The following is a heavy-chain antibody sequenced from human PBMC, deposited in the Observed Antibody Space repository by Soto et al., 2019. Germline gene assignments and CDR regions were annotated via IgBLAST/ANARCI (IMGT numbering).Heavy chain of an antibody. CDR1: GYTFTSYG. V-gene: IGHV1-18*01. CDR3: ARRTITMVRGVIPNGYYYYYMYL. J-gene: IGHJ6*03. Sequence: QVQLVQSGAEVKKPGASVKVSCKASGYTFTSYGITWVRQAPGQGLEWMGWISAYNGNTNYAQKLQGRVTMTTDTSTSTAYMELRSLTSDGTAVYYCARRTITMVRGVIPNGYYYYYMYLWGKGTTVTVSS. CDR2: ISAYNGNT. D-gene: IGHD3-10*01.